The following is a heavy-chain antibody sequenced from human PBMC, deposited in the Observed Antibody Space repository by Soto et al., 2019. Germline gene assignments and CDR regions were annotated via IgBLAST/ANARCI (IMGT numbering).Heavy chain of an antibody. J-gene: IGHJ4*02. CDR3: ARGVHYDSSGYYYFY. D-gene: IGHD3-22*01. Sequence: SVKVSCKASGGTFSTYAIDWVRQAPGQGLEWMGGIIPLFGTAKYAQNFQGRITITADESTNTAYMELRSLRSQDTAVYYCARGVHYDSSGYYYFYWGQGTLVTVSS. V-gene: IGHV1-69*13. CDR1: GGTFSTYA. CDR2: IIPLFGTA.